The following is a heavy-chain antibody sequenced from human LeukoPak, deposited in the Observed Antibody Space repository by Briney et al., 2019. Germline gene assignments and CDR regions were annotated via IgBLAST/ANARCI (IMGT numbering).Heavy chain of an antibody. CDR3: AKAGDDSSQGLDV. J-gene: IGHJ6*04. CDR1: GFTFDDYA. CDR2: ISWNSGRR. D-gene: IGHD3-22*01. Sequence: PGRSLRLSCVGSGFTFDDYAMHWVRQAPGKGREGVSGISWNSGRRGYADSVKGRFTISRDNSPNTLYLQMSSLRAEDTAVYYCAKAGDDSSQGLDVWGKGTTVTVPS. V-gene: IGHV3-9*01.